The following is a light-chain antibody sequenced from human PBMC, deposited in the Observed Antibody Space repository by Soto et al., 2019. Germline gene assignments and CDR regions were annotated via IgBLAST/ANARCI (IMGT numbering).Light chain of an antibody. V-gene: IGLV4-69*01. CDR3: QTWGNGILL. J-gene: IGLJ2*01. Sequence: QLVLTQSPSASASLGASVKLTCTLSSGHSSYAIAWHQQQPEKGPRYLMKLNSDGSHSKGDGIPDRFSGSSSGAERYLTISSLQSEDEADYYCQTWGNGILLFGGGTKVTVL. CDR1: SGHSSYA. CDR2: LNSDGSH.